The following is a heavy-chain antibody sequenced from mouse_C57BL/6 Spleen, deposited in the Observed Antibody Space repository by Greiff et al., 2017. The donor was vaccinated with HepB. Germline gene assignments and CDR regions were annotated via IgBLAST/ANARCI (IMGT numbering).Heavy chain of an antibody. J-gene: IGHJ4*01. CDR2: ISDGGSYT. CDR1: GFTFSSYA. Sequence: EVQVVESGGGLVKPGGSLKLSCAASGFTFSSYAMSWVRQTPEKRLEWVATISDGGSYTYYPDNVKGRFTISRDNAKNNLYLQMSHLKSEDTAMYYCARGRNYGYAMDYWGQGTSVTVSS. V-gene: IGHV5-4*01. D-gene: IGHD2-1*01. CDR3: ARGRNYGYAMDY.